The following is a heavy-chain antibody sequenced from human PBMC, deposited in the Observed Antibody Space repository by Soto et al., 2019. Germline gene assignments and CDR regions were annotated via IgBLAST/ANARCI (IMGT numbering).Heavy chain of an antibody. CDR3: ARLKGYQLLHSNWFDP. V-gene: IGHV4-34*01. D-gene: IGHD2-2*01. Sequence: QVQLQQWGAGLLKPSETLSLTCAVYGGSFSGYYWSWIRQPPGKGLEWIGEINHSGSTNYNPSLKRRVTISXXTXKXXFSLKLSSVTAADTAVYYCARLKGYQLLHSNWFDPWGQGTLVTVSS. J-gene: IGHJ5*02. CDR1: GGSFSGYY. CDR2: INHSGST.